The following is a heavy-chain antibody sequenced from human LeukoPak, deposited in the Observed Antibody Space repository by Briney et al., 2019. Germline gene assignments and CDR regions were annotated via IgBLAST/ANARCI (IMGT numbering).Heavy chain of an antibody. Sequence: SETLSLTCTVSGGSISSGDYYWGWIRQPPGKCLEWIGYIYYSGSTYYNPSLKSRVTIPVDTSKNQFSLKLSSVTAADTAVYYCARSSISGSYPFDYWGQGTLVTVSS. CDR1: GGSISSGDYY. V-gene: IGHV4-30-4*02. CDR3: ARSSISGSYPFDY. CDR2: IYYSGST. D-gene: IGHD1-26*01. J-gene: IGHJ4*02.